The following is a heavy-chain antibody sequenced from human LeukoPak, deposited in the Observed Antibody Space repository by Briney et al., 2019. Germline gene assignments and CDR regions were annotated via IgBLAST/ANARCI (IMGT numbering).Heavy chain of an antibody. CDR1: GGSISSSSYY. J-gene: IGHJ4*02. Sequence: SETLSLTCTVSGGSISSSSYYWGWIRQPPGKGLEWIGSIYYSGSTYYNPSLKSRVTISVDTSKNQFSLKLSSVTAADTAVYYCASDKQWLPTPYFDYWGQGTLVTVSS. CDR2: IYYSGST. D-gene: IGHD6-19*01. CDR3: ASDKQWLPTPYFDY. V-gene: IGHV4-39*07.